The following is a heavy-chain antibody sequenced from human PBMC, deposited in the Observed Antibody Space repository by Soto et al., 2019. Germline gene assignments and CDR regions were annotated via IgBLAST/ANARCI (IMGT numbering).Heavy chain of an antibody. Sequence: PSETLSLTCTVSGGSMLSYYWGWIRQPPGKGLEWIGSIFYSGSTYYNPSLKSRVTISVDTSKNQFSLKLSSVTAADTAVYYCARDPGSGSYYGWFDAWGQGTLVTVSS. CDR2: IFYSGST. CDR1: GGSMLSYY. J-gene: IGHJ5*02. D-gene: IGHD3-10*01. V-gene: IGHV4-39*07. CDR3: ARDPGSGSYYGWFDA.